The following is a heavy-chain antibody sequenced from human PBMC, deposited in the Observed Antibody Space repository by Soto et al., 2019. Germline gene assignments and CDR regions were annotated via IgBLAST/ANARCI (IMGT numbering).Heavy chain of an antibody. CDR2: ISGSGGST. J-gene: IGHJ4*02. CDR1: GFTFSSYA. V-gene: IGHV3-23*01. CDR3: RCVVTTFQLEGYYFDY. Sequence: GGSLRLSCAASGFTFSSYAMSWVRQAPGKGLEWVSAISGSGGSTYYADSVKGRFTISRDNSKNTLYLQMNSLRAEDTAVYYCRCVVTTFQLEGYYFDYWGQGTLVTVSS. D-gene: IGHD4-4*01.